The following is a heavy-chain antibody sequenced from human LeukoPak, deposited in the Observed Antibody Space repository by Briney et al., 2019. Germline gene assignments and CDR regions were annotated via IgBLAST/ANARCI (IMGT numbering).Heavy chain of an antibody. Sequence: SETLSLTCSVSDGSINSGSFYWAWIRQPPGKGLEWIGSVYYSGSTYYNPSLKSRVTISVDRSKNQFSLKLSSVTAADTAVYYCARERLYCSSTSCPGSWFDPWGQGTLVTVSS. J-gene: IGHJ5*02. CDR3: ARERLYCSSTSCPGSWFDP. CDR1: DGSINSGSFY. CDR2: VYYSGST. D-gene: IGHD2-2*01. V-gene: IGHV4-39*07.